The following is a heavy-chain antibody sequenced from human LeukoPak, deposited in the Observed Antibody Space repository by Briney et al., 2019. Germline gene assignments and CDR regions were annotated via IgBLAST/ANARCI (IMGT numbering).Heavy chain of an antibody. CDR2: IYPGDSDT. CDR1: GYSFTSYW. J-gene: IGHJ5*02. CDR3: ARGHPETYCGGDCYSGWFDP. Sequence: GESLKISCKGSGYSFTSYWIGWVRQMLGKGLEWMGIIYPGDSDTRYSPSFQGQVTISADKSISTAYLQWSSLKASDTAMYYCARGHPETYCGGDCYSGWFDPWGQGTLVTVSS. V-gene: IGHV5-51*01. D-gene: IGHD2-21*02.